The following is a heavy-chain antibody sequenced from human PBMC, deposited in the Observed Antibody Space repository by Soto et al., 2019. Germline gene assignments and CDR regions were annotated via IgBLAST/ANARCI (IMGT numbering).Heavy chain of an antibody. D-gene: IGHD3-22*01. Sequence: ASVKVSCKASGYTFTSYAMHWVRQAPGQRLEWMGWINAGNGNTKYSQKFQGRVTITRDTSASTAYMELSSLRSEDTAVYYCAGYDSSGYSAGANYWGQGTLVTVS. CDR2: INAGNGNT. CDR1: GYTFTSYA. J-gene: IGHJ4*02. CDR3: AGYDSSGYSAGANY. V-gene: IGHV1-3*01.